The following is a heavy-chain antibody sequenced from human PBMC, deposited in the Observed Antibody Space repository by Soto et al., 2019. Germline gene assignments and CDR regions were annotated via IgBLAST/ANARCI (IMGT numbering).Heavy chain of an antibody. CDR2: INSSSSSYI. Sequence: PGGSLRLSCAASGFTFSSYWMHWVRQAPGKGLVWVSRINSSSSSYIYYADSVKGRFTISRDNAKNLVYLQMNSLRAEDTAVYYCARLGRGSLDYWGRGTLVTVLL. J-gene: IGHJ4*02. V-gene: IGHV3-21*01. CDR3: ARLGRGSLDY. D-gene: IGHD6-25*01. CDR1: GFTFSSYW.